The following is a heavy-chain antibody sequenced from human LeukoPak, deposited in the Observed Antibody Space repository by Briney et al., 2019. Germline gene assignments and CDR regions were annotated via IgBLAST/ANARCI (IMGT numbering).Heavy chain of an antibody. CDR3: ARGGGGFVY. Sequence: GASVKVSCKASGYTFTNYYMYWVRQAPGQELEWMGIIDPSGGSTSYAQEFQGRVTMTRDTSTTTVYMELSSLRSEDTAVYYCARGGGGFVYWGQGTLVTVSS. CDR1: GYTFTNYY. V-gene: IGHV1-46*01. D-gene: IGHD4-23*01. J-gene: IGHJ4*02. CDR2: IDPSGGST.